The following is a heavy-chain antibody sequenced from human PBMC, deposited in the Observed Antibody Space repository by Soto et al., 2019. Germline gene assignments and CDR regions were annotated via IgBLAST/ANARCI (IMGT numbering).Heavy chain of an antibody. CDR3: ARGPRVVPAAMTYYYYGMDV. D-gene: IGHD2-2*01. V-gene: IGHV3-13*01. J-gene: IGHJ6*02. CDR2: IGTAGDT. CDR1: GFTFSSYD. Sequence: GGSLRLSCAASGFTFSSYDMHWVRQATGKGLEWVSAIGTAGDTYYPGSVKGRFTISRENAKNSLYLQMNSLRAEDTAVYYCARGPRVVPAAMTYYYYGMDVWGQGTTVTVSS.